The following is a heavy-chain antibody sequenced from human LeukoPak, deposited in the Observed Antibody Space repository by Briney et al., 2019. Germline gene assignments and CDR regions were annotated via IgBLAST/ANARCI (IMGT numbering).Heavy chain of an antibody. CDR1: GLTFSSNS. CDR2: ISTSGSTI. D-gene: IGHD3-10*01. V-gene: IGHV3-48*02. J-gene: IGHJ4*02. CDR3: ARDHYGSGTTFDY. Sequence: PGRSLRLSCAASGLTFSSNSMNCVRQAAGEGLEWVSYISTSGSTIYYADSVKGRFTISRDNAKNSLYLQMNSLRDEDTAVYYCARDHYGSGTTFDYWGQGTLVTVSS.